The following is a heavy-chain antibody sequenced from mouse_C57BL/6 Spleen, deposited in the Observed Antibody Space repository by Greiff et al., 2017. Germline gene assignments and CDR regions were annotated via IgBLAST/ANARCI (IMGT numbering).Heavy chain of an antibody. Sequence: EVKVVESGGGLVQPGGSMKLSCAASGFTFSDAWMDWVRQSPEKGLEWVAEIRNKANNHATYYAVSVKGRFTIYREDSKSSVYLQMHSLRAEETGIYYCTRDYGSRGAMDYWGQGTSVTVSS. V-gene: IGHV6-6*01. CDR3: TRDYGSRGAMDY. CDR2: IRNKANNHAT. J-gene: IGHJ4*01. CDR1: GFTFSDAW. D-gene: IGHD1-1*01.